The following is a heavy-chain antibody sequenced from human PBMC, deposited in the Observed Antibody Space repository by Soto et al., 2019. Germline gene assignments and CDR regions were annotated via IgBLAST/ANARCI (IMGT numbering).Heavy chain of an antibody. D-gene: IGHD6-19*01. CDR2: IYPGDSDT. CDR1: GYSFTNYW. CDR3: ATAYSSGWYWFDY. J-gene: IGHJ4*02. V-gene: IGHV5-51*03. Sequence: GASVKVSCKGSGYSFTNYWIGWVRQMPGKGLEWMGIIYPGDSDTRYSPSFQGQVTISADKSISTAYLQWSSLKASDTAMYYCATAYSSGWYWFDYWGQGALVTVSS.